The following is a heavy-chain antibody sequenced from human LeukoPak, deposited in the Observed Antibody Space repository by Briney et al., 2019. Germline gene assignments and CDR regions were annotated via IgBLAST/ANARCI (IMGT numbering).Heavy chain of an antibody. CDR2: IIPIFGTA. J-gene: IGHJ4*02. Sequence: SVKVSCKASGGTFSSYAISWVRQAPGQGLGWMGGIIPIFGTANYAQKFQGRVTITTDESTSTAYMELSSLRSEDTAVYYCASGVVPAATFDYWGQGTLVTVSS. CDR1: GGTFSSYA. CDR3: ASGVVPAATFDY. D-gene: IGHD2-2*01. V-gene: IGHV1-69*05.